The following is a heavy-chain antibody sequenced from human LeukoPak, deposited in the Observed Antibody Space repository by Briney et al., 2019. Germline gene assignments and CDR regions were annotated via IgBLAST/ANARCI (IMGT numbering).Heavy chain of an antibody. D-gene: IGHD6-19*01. V-gene: IGHV1-2*02. Sequence: ASVKVSCRASGYTFTGYYMHWVRQAPGQGLEWMGWINPNSGGTNYAQKFQGRVTMARDTSISTAYMELSRLRSDDTAVYYCARIASGWYRKAFDIWGQGTMVTVSS. CDR2: INPNSGGT. CDR3: ARIASGWYRKAFDI. CDR1: GYTFTGYY. J-gene: IGHJ3*02.